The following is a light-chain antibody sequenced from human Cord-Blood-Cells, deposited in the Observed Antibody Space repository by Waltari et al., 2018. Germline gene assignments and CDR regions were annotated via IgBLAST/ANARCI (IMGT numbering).Light chain of an antibody. J-gene: IGLJ1*01. CDR2: EVS. Sequence: QSALTQPASVSGSPGQSITISCTGTSSDVGGYNYVSWYQQHPGKAPKLMIYEVSNRPSGVSNRFAGSKSGSTATLTISGLQAEDEADYYCSSYTSSSTVFGTGTKVTVL. V-gene: IGLV2-14*01. CDR3: SSYTSSSTV. CDR1: SSDVGGYNY.